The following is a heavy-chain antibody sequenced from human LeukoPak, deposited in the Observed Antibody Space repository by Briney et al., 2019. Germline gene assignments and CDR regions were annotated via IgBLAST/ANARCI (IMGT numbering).Heavy chain of an antibody. CDR1: GGSFSGYY. J-gene: IGHJ4*02. V-gene: IGHV4-34*01. CDR2: INHSGST. Sequence: PSETLSLTCAVYGGSFSGYYWSWIRQPPGKGLEWIGEINHSGSTNYNPSLKSRVTISVDTSKNQFSLKLSSVTAADTAVYYCARGPAAAGTLRSYYFDYWGQGTLVTVSS. CDR3: ARGPAAAGTLRSYYFDY. D-gene: IGHD6-13*01.